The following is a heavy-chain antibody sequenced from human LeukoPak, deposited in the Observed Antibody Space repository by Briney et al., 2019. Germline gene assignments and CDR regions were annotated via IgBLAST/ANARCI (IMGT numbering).Heavy chain of an antibody. Sequence: GGSLRLSCAASGFTFSSYAMSWVRQAPGKGLEWVSAISGSGGSTYYADSVTGRFTISRDNSKNTLYLQMNSLRAEDTAVYYCAKSEYQLLVPNFDYWGQGTLVTVSS. D-gene: IGHD2-2*01. V-gene: IGHV3-23*01. CDR1: GFTFSSYA. CDR3: AKSEYQLLVPNFDY. J-gene: IGHJ4*02. CDR2: ISGSGGST.